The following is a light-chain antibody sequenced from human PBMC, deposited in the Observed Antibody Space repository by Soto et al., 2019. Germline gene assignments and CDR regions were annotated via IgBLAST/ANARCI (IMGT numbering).Light chain of an antibody. CDR1: SGHSSYA. CDR2: LNSDGSH. CDR3: QTWGTGIQV. J-gene: IGLJ2*01. V-gene: IGLV4-69*01. Sequence: QPVLTQSPSASASLGASVKLTCTLSSGHSSYAIAWHQQQPEKGPRYLMKLNSDGSHNKGDGIPDRFSGSSSGAERYLTISSLQSEDEADYYCQTWGTGIQVFGGGTQLT.